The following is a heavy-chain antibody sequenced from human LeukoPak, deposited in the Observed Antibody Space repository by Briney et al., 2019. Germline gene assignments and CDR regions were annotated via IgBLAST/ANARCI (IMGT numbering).Heavy chain of an antibody. V-gene: IGHV3-53*01. D-gene: IGHD3-3*01. CDR2: IYSDGST. Sequence: GGSLRLSCAASGFTVSSNYMSWVRQASVKGLEWVSVIYSDGSTYYADSVKGRFTISRDNSKNTLHLQMNSLRAEDTAVYYCARAQTGKREWLYALDIRGLGTMVTVSS. CDR1: GFTVSSNY. CDR3: ARAQTGKREWLYALDI. J-gene: IGHJ3*02.